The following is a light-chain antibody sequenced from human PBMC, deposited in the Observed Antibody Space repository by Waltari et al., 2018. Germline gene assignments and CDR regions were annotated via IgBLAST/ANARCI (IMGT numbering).Light chain of an antibody. CDR2: YDS. CDR1: NIERKS. Sequence: YVVTQPPSVSVAPGKTATLTCGGDNIERKSVNWYQQKPGQAPVLVIFYDSDRPSWVPERFSGANSGKTATLTISWVEAGDEADYHCQVWDDTTNAGVFGGGTRLTVL. V-gene: IGLV3-21*04. CDR3: QVWDDTTNAGV. J-gene: IGLJ3*02.